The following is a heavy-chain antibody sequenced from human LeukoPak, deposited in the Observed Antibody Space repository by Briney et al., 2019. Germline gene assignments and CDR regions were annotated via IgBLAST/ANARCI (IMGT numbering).Heavy chain of an antibody. CDR1: GFTSSNAW. Sequence: GGSLRLSCAASGFTSSNAWMNWVGRAPRKGLECIGRSKSKTDGGTIDYAAPVEGRFTITRDDTKNTLYLQMNSLKTEDTAVYYCTTVSIVVAGSWGQGILVSVAS. CDR3: TTVSIVVAGS. J-gene: IGHJ4*02. V-gene: IGHV3-15*01. D-gene: IGHD6-19*01. CDR2: SKSKTDGGTI.